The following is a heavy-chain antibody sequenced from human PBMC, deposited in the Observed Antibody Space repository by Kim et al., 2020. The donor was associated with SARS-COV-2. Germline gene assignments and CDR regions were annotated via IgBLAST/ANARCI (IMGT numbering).Heavy chain of an antibody. CDR2: INPNSGGT. CDR1: GYTFTGYY. D-gene: IGHD6-19*01. Sequence: ASVKVSCKASGYTFTGYYMHWVRQAPGQGLEWMGWINPNSGGTNYAQKFQGRVTMTRDTSISTAYMELSRLRSDDTAVYYCAREMAGRIHDAFDIWGQGTMVTVSS. J-gene: IGHJ3*02. V-gene: IGHV1-2*02. CDR3: AREMAGRIHDAFDI.